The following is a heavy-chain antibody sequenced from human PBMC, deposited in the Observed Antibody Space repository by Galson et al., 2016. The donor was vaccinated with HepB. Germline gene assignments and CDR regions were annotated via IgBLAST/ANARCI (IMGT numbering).Heavy chain of an antibody. Sequence: CAISGDSVSSNSVAWNWIRQSPSRGLEWLGRTYYRSKWYNDYAVSVKSRITINPDTSKNQFSLQINSVTPEDTAMYYCARGVRGGFDMWGQGTMVTVSS. D-gene: IGHD3-10*01. CDR2: TYYRSKWYN. CDR1: GDSVSSNSVA. CDR3: ARGVRGGFDM. V-gene: IGHV6-1*01. J-gene: IGHJ3*02.